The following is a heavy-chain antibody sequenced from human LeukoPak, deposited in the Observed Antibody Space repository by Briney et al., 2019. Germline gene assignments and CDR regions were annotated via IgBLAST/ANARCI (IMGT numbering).Heavy chain of an antibody. CDR3: ARDGKDGYREVFDY. CDR1: GYTFTSYA. CDR2: INTNTGNP. D-gene: IGHD5-24*01. J-gene: IGHJ4*02. V-gene: IGHV7-4-1*02. Sequence: ASVKVSCKASGYTFTSYAMNWVRQAPGQGLEWMGWINTNTGNPTYAQGFTGRFVFSLDTSVSTAYLQISSLKAEDTAVYYCARDGKDGYREVFDYWGQGTLVTVSS.